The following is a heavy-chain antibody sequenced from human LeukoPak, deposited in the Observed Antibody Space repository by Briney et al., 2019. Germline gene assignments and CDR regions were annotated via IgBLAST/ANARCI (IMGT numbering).Heavy chain of an antibody. CDR1: GYTFTGYY. J-gene: IGHJ5*02. CDR3: ARGGSGSYFSWLDP. V-gene: IGHV1-2*02. CDR2: INPNSGGT. Sequence: ASVKVSCKASGYTFTGYYIHWVRQAPGQGLESMGWINPNSGGTNYAQKFQGRVTMTRDTSISTAYMELNRLRSDDTAVYYCARGGSGSYFSWLDPWGQGTLVTASS. D-gene: IGHD3-10*01.